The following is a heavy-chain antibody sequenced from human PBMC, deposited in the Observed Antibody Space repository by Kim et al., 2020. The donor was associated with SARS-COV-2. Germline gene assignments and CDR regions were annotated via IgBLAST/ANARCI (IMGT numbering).Heavy chain of an antibody. J-gene: IGHJ4*02. CDR1: GFVFSDYY. CDR2: SRDKGHSYTK. CDR3: TRGSTTGTAWDY. V-gene: IGHV3-72*01. Sequence: GGSLRLSCVGSGFVFSDYYMDWVRQAPGKGLEWVARSRDKGHSYTKEYAASLKGRFTISRDESKHSLYLQMGSLNIEDTAMYYCTRGSTTGTAWDYWGQGTLVTVSS. D-gene: IGHD1-1*01.